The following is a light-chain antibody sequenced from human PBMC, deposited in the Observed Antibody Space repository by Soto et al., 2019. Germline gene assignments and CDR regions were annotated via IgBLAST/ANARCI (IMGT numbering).Light chain of an antibody. V-gene: IGKV2-28*01. CDR3: MQAVQPWT. J-gene: IGKJ1*01. CDR2: LGS. Sequence: DIVMTQSPLSLPVTPGEPASISFSSSQSLLHNNGYNYLDWYLQKPGQSPQLLIYLGSNRASGVPDRFSGSGSGTDFTLKISRVEADDVGVYYCMQAVQPWTFGQGTKVDIK. CDR1: QSLLHNNGYNY.